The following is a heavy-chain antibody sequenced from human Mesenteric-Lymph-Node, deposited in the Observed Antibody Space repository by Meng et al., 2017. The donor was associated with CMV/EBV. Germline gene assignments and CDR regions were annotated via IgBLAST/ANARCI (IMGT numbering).Heavy chain of an antibody. CDR2: IIPILGIA. CDR3: AAGYCSSTGCQYYYYGMDV. J-gene: IGHJ6*02. Sequence: SVKVSCKASGGTFSSYAISWVRQAPGQGLEWMGGIIPILGIANYAQKFQGRVTITADKSTSTAYMELSSLRSEDTAVYYCAAGYCSSTGCQYYYYGMDVWGQGTTVTVSS. D-gene: IGHD2-2*01. CDR1: GGTFSSYA. V-gene: IGHV1-69*10.